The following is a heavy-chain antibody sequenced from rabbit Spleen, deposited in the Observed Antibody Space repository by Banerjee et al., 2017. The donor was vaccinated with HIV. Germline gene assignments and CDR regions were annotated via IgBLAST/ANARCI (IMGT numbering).Heavy chain of an antibody. V-gene: IGHV1S45*01. Sequence: QEQLVESGGGLVQPGGSLKLSCKASGFDFSDKAVMCWVRQAPGKGLEWIACINIFTGKSVYASWAKGRFSMSRTSSTTVTLQMTSLTAADTATYFCARDLVGVIGWNFYLWGPGTLVTVS. CDR2: INIFTGKS. D-gene: IGHD2-1*01. CDR1: GFDFSDKAV. CDR3: ARDLVGVIGWNFYL. J-gene: IGHJ4*01.